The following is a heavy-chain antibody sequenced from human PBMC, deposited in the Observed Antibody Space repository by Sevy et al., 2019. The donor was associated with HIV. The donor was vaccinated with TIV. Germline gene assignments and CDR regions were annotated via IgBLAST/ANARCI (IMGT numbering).Heavy chain of an antibody. V-gene: IGHV3-30-3*01. Sequence: GGSLRLSCAASGFPFGTYAMHWVRQAPGKGLEWLGVISNEGNVYHSADPVKGRFTISRDNSRNNMSLQMNNLRVDDTAVYYCARDPTIFGLVRGYWDYWGQGTLVTVSS. D-gene: IGHD3-3*02. CDR2: ISNEGNVY. CDR3: ARDPTIFGLVRGYWDY. CDR1: GFPFGTYA. J-gene: IGHJ4*02.